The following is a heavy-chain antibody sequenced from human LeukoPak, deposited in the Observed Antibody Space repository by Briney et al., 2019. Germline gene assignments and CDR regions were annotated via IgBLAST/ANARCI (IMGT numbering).Heavy chain of an antibody. D-gene: IGHD2-15*01. Sequence: SETLSLTCTVSGGSISSYYWSWIRQPAGKGLEWIGRIYTSGSTNYNPSLKSRVTISIDTSKNQFSLKLSSVTAADTAVYYCASPDCSGGSCQSGVFGYWGQGTLVTVSS. J-gene: IGHJ4*02. CDR3: ASPDCSGGSCQSGVFGY. CDR2: IYTSGST. CDR1: GGSISSYY. V-gene: IGHV4-4*07.